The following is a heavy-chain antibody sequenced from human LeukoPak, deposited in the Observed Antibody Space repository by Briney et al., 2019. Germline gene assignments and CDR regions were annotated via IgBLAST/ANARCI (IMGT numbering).Heavy chain of an antibody. CDR3: AKMVHTEQWLVPFDY. J-gene: IGHJ4*02. CDR2: ISGSGGST. D-gene: IGHD6-19*01. V-gene: IGHV3-23*01. CDR1: GFTLSNFA. Sequence: SGGSLRLSCAASGFTLSNFAMNWVRQAPGKGLEWVSTISGSGGSTYYADSVKGRFTISRDNSKNTLYLQMNSLRAEDTAVYYCAKMVHTEQWLVPFDYWGQGTLVTVSS.